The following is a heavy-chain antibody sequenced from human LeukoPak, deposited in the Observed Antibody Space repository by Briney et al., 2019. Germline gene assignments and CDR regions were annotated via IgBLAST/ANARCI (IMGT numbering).Heavy chain of an antibody. V-gene: IGHV3-23*01. CDR2: ISGSGGST. CDR1: GFTFSSCA. D-gene: IGHD3-22*01. CDR3: ASSRGDSSGYVRFDY. J-gene: IGHJ4*02. Sequence: SGGSLRLSCGASGFTFSSCAMSWVRQAPGKGLEWVSAISGSGGSTYYADSVKGRFTISRDNSKNTLYLQMNSLRAEDTAVYYCASSRGDSSGYVRFDYWGQGTLVTVSS.